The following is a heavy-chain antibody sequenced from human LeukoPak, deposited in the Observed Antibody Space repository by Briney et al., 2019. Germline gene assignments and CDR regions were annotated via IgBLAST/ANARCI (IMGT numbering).Heavy chain of an antibody. CDR3: AKSHYRSGGAGLDY. V-gene: IGHV3-23*01. CDR1: GFTFRDYA. CDR2: ISGSGDST. J-gene: IGHJ4*02. D-gene: IGHD6-25*01. Sequence: GGSLRLSCAASGFTFRDYAMIWVRQAPGKGLEWVSTISGSGDSTYYADSVKGRFTISRENSKNTVSLHLNSLRAEDTALYYCAKSHYRSGGAGLDYWGQGTLVTVSS.